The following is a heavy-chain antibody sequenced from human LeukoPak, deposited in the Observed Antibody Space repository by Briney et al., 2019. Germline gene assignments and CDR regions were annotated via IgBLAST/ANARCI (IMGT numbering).Heavy chain of an antibody. V-gene: IGHV3-7*01. J-gene: IGHJ4*02. CDR1: GFTFSNYW. CDR2: IKQDGSEK. CDR3: ARDLRYYDFWSGYTFTDY. D-gene: IGHD3-3*01. Sequence: GGSLRLSCAASGFTFSNYWMNWVRQAPGKGLEWVANIKQDGSEKYYVDSVKGRFTISRDNAKNSLYLQMNSLRAEDTAVYYCARDLRYYDFWSGYTFTDYWGQGTLVTVSS.